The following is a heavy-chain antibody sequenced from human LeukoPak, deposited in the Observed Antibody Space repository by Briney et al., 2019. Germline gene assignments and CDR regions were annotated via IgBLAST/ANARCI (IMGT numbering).Heavy chain of an antibody. CDR2: IGTAGDT. CDR1: GFPFSSYD. Sequence: PGGSLRLSCAASGFPFSSYDMHWVRQATGKGLEWVSAIGTAGDTYYPGSVKGRFTISRENAKNSLYLQMNSLRAEDTAVYYCARNYDLGGMDVWGQGTTVTVSS. CDR3: ARNYDLGGMDV. D-gene: IGHD3-3*01. V-gene: IGHV3-13*01. J-gene: IGHJ6*02.